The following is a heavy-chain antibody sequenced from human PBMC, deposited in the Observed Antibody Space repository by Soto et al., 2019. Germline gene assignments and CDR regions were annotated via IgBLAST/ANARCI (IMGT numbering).Heavy chain of an antibody. CDR1: GGTFSSYA. D-gene: IGHD3-16*02. CDR2: IIPIFGTA. CDR3: ARGDRTFGGVIVNYGMDV. Sequence: QVQLVQSGAEVKKPGSSVKVSCKASGGTFSSYAISWVRQAPGQGLEWMGGIIPIFGTANYAQKFQGRVTITADESTRTAYMELSRLRSEDTAVYYCARGDRTFGGVIVNYGMDVWGQGTTVTVSS. V-gene: IGHV1-69*01. J-gene: IGHJ6*02.